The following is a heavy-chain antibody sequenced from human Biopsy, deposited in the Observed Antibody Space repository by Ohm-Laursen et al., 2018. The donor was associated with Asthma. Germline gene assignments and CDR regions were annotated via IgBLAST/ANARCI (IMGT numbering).Heavy chain of an antibody. V-gene: IGHV3-33*08. J-gene: IGHJ6*02. CDR3: ANTLTVASTYGLDV. CDR1: GASGSEQG. CDR2: RGHDGSTK. D-gene: IGHD4-23*01. Sequence: LRLSCAAHGASGSEQGTQGGSQARGKGRERGVGRGHDGSTKYYADSVKGRFTISRDNSKNTLYLQMNSLRGEDTAVYYCANTLTVASTYGLDVWGQGTTVTVSS.